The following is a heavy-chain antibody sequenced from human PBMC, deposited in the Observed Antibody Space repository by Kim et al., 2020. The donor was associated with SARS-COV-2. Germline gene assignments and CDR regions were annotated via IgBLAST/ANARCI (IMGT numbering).Heavy chain of an antibody. CDR3: ARGGGGYSSSLYYYYYGMDV. CDR2: IKQDGSEK. J-gene: IGHJ6*02. Sequence: GGSLRFSCAASGFTFSSYWMSWVRQAPGKGLEWVANIKQDGSEKYYVDSVKGRFTISRDNAKNSLYLQMNSLRAEDTAVYYCARGGGGYSSSLYYYYYGMDVWGQGTTVTVSS. D-gene: IGHD6-13*01. V-gene: IGHV3-7*03. CDR1: GFTFSSYW.